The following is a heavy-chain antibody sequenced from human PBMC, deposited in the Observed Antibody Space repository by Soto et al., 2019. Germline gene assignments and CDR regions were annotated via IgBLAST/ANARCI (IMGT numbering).Heavy chain of an antibody. CDR1: GYTFTGYY. V-gene: IGHV1-2*02. Sequence: ASVKVSCKVSGYTFTGYYMHWVRQAPGQGLEWMGWINPNSGGTNYAQKFQGRVTMTRDTSISTAYMELSRLRSDDTAVYYCARTDYYDSSGYGTSLFAYRGKGTLVTVSS. CDR2: INPNSGGT. J-gene: IGHJ4*02. D-gene: IGHD3-22*01. CDR3: ARTDYYDSSGYGTSLFAY.